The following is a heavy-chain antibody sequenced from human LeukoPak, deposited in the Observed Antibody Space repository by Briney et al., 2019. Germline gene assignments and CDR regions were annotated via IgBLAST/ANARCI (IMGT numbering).Heavy chain of an antibody. J-gene: IGHJ4*02. Sequence: SGGSLRLSCAASGFTVGSNYMSWVSQAPGKGLEWVSVIYSGGSTYYADSVKGRFTISRDNSKNTLYLQMNGLRAEDTAVYYCARHRYYYDSSGYLNYFDYWGQGTLVTVSS. V-gene: IGHV3-53*01. CDR2: IYSGGST. CDR3: ARHRYYYDSSGYLNYFDY. D-gene: IGHD3-22*01. CDR1: GFTVGSNY.